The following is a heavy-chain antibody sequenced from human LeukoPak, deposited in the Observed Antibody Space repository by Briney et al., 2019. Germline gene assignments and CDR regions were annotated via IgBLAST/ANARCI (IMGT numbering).Heavy chain of an antibody. J-gene: IGHJ5*02. V-gene: IGHV3-23*01. Sequence: GGSLRLSCAASGFTFSSYAMSWVRQAPGKGLEWVSAISGSGGSTYYADSVKGQFTISRDNSKNTLYLQMNSLRAEDTAVYYCARVLSGSWDWFDPWGQGTLVTVSS. CDR1: GFTFSSYA. D-gene: IGHD3-22*01. CDR2: ISGSGGST. CDR3: ARVLSGSWDWFDP.